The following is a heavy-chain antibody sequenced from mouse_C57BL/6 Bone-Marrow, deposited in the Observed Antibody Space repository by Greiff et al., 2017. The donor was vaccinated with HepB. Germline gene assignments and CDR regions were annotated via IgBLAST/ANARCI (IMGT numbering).Heavy chain of an antibody. D-gene: IGHD1-1*01. J-gene: IGHJ4*01. CDR1: GYTFTSYW. V-gene: IGHV1-55*01. CDR3: ARGGITTVVEALDY. CDR2: IYPGSGST. Sequence: QVQLQQPGAELVKPGASVKMSCKASGYTFTSYWLTWVKQRPGQGLEWIGDIYPGSGSTNYNEKFKSKATMTVDTSSSTSYMQLSSLTSEDSAVYYCARGGITTVVEALDYWGQGTSVTVSS.